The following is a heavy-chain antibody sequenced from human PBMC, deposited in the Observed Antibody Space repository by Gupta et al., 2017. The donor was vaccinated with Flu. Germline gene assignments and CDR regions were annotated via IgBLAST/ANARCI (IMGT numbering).Heavy chain of an antibody. CDR1: GFTFSSYD. CDR3: ARASRWYSSSRLGVRDAFDI. D-gene: IGHD6-13*01. Sequence: EVQLVESGGGLVQPGGSLRLSCAASGFTFSSYDMHWVRQATGKGLEWGSAIGTAGDTYYPGSVKGRFTISRENAKNSLYLQMNSLRAGDTAVYYCARASRWYSSSRLGVRDAFDIWGQGTMVTVSS. CDR2: IGTAGDT. J-gene: IGHJ3*02. V-gene: IGHV3-13*04.